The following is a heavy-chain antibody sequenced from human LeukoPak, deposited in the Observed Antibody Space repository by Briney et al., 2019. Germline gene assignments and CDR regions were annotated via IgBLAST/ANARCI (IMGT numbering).Heavy chain of an antibody. CDR3: ARVYCSSTSCWYYFDY. V-gene: IGHV4-34*01. J-gene: IGHJ4*02. D-gene: IGHD2-2*01. CDR2: INHSGST. CDR1: GGSFSGYY. Sequence: SETLSLTCAVYGGSFSGYYWSWIRQPPGKGLEWIGEINHSGSTNYNPSLKSRVTISVDTSKNQFSLKLSSVTAADTAVYYCARVYCSSTSCWYYFDYWGQGTLVTVSS.